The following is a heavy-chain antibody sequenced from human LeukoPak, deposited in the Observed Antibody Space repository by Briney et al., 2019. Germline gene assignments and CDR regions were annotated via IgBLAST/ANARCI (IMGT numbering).Heavy chain of an antibody. Sequence: SETLSLTCAVYGGSFSGYYWSWIRQPPGKGLEWIGEINHSGSSNYNPSLKSRVTISVDTSKNQFSLKLSSVTAADTAVYYCARGEDGDYYFQHWGQGTVVTVSS. CDR3: ARGEDGDYYFQH. J-gene: IGHJ1*01. CDR2: INHSGSS. D-gene: IGHD4-17*01. CDR1: GGSFSGYY. V-gene: IGHV4-34*01.